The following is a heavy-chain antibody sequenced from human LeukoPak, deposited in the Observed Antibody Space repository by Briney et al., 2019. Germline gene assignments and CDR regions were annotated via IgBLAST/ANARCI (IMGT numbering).Heavy chain of an antibody. Sequence: GGSLRLSCAASGFIFSNYWMSWVRQAPGKGLEWVANIKQDGSEQYYVDSVKGRFTISRDNAKNSVYLQMNSLRAEDAAVYYCAKAPVTSCRGAFCYPFDYWGQGTLVTVSS. J-gene: IGHJ4*02. D-gene: IGHD2-15*01. CDR1: GFIFSNYW. V-gene: IGHV3-7*03. CDR2: IKQDGSEQ. CDR3: AKAPVTSCRGAFCYPFDY.